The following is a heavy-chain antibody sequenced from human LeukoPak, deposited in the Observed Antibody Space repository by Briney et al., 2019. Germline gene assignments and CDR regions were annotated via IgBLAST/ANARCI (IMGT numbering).Heavy chain of an antibody. D-gene: IGHD3-22*01. J-gene: IGHJ5*02. CDR1: GFTFSSYW. CDR2: INSDGSST. CDR3: AREAYYYDSSGYYAWFDP. V-gene: IGHV3-74*01. Sequence: PGGSLKLSCAASGFTFSSYWMHWVRQAPGKGLVWVSRINSDGSSTSYADSVKGRFTISRDNAKNTLYLQMNSLRAEDTAVYYCAREAYYYDSSGYYAWFDPWGQGTRVTLSS.